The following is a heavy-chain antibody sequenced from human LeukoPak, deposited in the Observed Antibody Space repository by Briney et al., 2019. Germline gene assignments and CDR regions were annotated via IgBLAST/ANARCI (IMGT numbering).Heavy chain of an antibody. Sequence: ASVKVSCKASGYTFTSYAMHWVRQAPGQRLEWMGWINAGNGNTKYSQKFQGRVTITRDTSASTAYMELSSLRSEDTAVYYCARGRSGVVPAAMVLAYWGQGTLVTVSP. CDR1: GYTFTSYA. V-gene: IGHV1-3*01. CDR2: INAGNGNT. CDR3: ARGRSGVVPAAMVLAY. J-gene: IGHJ4*02. D-gene: IGHD2-2*01.